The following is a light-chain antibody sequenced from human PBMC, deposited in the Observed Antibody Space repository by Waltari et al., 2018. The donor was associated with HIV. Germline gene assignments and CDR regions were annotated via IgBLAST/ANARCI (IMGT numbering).Light chain of an antibody. V-gene: IGLV2-14*03. Sequence: QSALTQPASVSGSPGQSITISCTGTSSDVGGYNYVSWYQQHPGKAPKLMIYDGSNRPSGVSNRFSGSKSGNTASLTISGLQAEDDADYYCSSYTSSSTWVFGGGTKLTVL. CDR3: SSYTSSSTWV. J-gene: IGLJ3*02. CDR1: SSDVGGYNY. CDR2: DGS.